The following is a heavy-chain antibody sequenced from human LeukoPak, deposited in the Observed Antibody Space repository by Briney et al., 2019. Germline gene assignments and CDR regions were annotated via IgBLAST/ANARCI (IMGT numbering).Heavy chain of an antibody. V-gene: IGHV4-59*01. CDR2: IYDSGST. D-gene: IGHD3-22*01. Sequence: PSETLSLTCTVSGGSISSYHWSWIRQPPGKGLEWIGNIYDSGSTNYNPSLKSRLTISVDTSKNQCSLKLSSVTAADTAVYYCARQSISGSSLSYFDYWGQGTLVNVSS. CDR1: GGSISSYH. J-gene: IGHJ4*02. CDR3: ARQSISGSSLSYFDY.